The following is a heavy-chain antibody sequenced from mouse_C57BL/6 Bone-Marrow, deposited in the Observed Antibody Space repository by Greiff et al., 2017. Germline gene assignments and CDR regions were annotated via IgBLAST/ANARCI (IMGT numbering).Heavy chain of an antibody. Sequence: VQLVESGAELVRPGASVTLSCKASGYTFTDYEMHWVKQTPVHGLEWIGAIDPETGGTAYNQKFKGKAILTADKSSSTAYMELRSLTSEDSAVYYCTRGDYDYAWFAYWGQGTRVTVSA. CDR2: IDPETGGT. CDR1: GYTFTDYE. D-gene: IGHD2-4*01. V-gene: IGHV1-15*01. J-gene: IGHJ3*01. CDR3: TRGDYDYAWFAY.